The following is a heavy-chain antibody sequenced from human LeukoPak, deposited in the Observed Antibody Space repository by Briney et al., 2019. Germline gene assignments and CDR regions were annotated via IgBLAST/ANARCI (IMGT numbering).Heavy chain of an antibody. D-gene: IGHD2-15*01. CDR1: GYTFTSYG. CDR2: ISAHNGNT. Sequence: ASVKVSCKASGYTFTSYGISWVRQAPGQGLEWMGWISAHNGNTNYAQKLQGRVTMTTDTSTSTAYMELRSLRSDDTAVYYCAREGGDAVVAATDWFDPWGQGTLVTVSS. V-gene: IGHV1-18*01. CDR3: AREGGDAVVAATDWFDP. J-gene: IGHJ5*02.